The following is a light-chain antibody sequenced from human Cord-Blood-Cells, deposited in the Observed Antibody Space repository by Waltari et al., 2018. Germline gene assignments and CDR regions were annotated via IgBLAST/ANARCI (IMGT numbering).Light chain of an antibody. CDR1: QSISSY. V-gene: IGKV1-39*01. Sequence: DIQMTSHPSSLSSSVGARVTITCRASQSISSYLNWYQQKPGKAPKLLIYAASSLQSGVPSRFSGSGSGTDFTLTISSLQPEDFATYYCQQSYSTPLTFGGGTKVEIK. CDR2: AAS. J-gene: IGKJ4*01. CDR3: QQSYSTPLT.